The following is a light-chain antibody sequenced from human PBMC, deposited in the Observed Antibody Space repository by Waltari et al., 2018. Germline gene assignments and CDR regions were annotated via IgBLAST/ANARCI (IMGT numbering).Light chain of an antibody. V-gene: IGKV4-1*01. Sequence: DIVMTQSPDSLAVSLGERATIYCTSGPSVFYSANTRNYLAWYQQKAGQPPKLLIYSASTRESGVPARFSGSGSGTDFTLTITSLQAEDVALYYCQQYYTTPPTFGQGTKVEIK. CDR3: QQYYTTPPT. CDR1: PSVFYSANTRNY. J-gene: IGKJ1*01. CDR2: SAS.